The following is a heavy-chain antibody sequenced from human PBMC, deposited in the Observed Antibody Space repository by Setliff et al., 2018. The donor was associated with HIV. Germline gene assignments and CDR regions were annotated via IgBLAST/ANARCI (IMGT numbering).Heavy chain of an antibody. D-gene: IGHD3-10*01. Sequence: SETLSLTCNVSGDSLTSGYYWARIRQPPGKGLEWIASMHYAGTTEYNPSLKSRLTMSLDTSRNHFSLNLKSVTAADTAVYFCARMNYGSGLASYFDYWGQGTLVTVSS. CDR1: GDSLTSGYY. CDR2: MHYAGTT. V-gene: IGHV4-38-2*02. CDR3: ARMNYGSGLASYFDY. J-gene: IGHJ4*02.